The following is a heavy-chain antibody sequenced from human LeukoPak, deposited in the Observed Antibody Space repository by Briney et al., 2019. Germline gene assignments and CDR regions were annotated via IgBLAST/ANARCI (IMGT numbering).Heavy chain of an antibody. CDR2: IYTGGNT. CDR1: GFTVDRKH. Sequence: PGGSLRLSCAASGFTVDRKHMTWVRQAPGKGLQWISFIYTGGNTYYSDSVKGRFTVSRDTSKNTLYLQMNSLSAEDTAVYYCAKRGNPTVGHHYLDVWGKGTTVSVSS. V-gene: IGHV3-53*01. J-gene: IGHJ6*03. CDR3: AKRGNPTVGHHYLDV. D-gene: IGHD1-1*01.